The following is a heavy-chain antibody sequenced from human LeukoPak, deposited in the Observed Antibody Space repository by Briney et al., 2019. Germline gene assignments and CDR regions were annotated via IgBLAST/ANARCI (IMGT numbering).Heavy chain of an antibody. J-gene: IGHJ4*02. D-gene: IGHD3-10*01. CDR1: GFTFSSYW. CDR3: ARVWFGETIDY. CDR2: IKQDGSEK. Sequence: PGRSLRLSCAASGFTFSSYWMSWVRQAPGKGLEWVANIKQDGSEKYYVDSVKGRFTISRDNAKNSLYLQMNSLRAEDTAVYYCARVWFGETIDYWGQGTLVTVSS. V-gene: IGHV3-7*01.